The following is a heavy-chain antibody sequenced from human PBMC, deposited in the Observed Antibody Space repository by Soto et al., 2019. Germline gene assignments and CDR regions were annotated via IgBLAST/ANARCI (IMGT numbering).Heavy chain of an antibody. Sequence: GGSLRLSCAASGFTFSSYAMSWVRQAPGKGLEWVSVISGSGGSTYYADSVKGRFTISRDNAKNTLYLQMNSLRADDTALYYCTRGYSNGRFDYWGQGALVTVSS. CDR1: GFTFSSYA. V-gene: IGHV3-23*01. CDR3: TRGYSNGRFDY. J-gene: IGHJ4*02. D-gene: IGHD5-18*01. CDR2: ISGSGGST.